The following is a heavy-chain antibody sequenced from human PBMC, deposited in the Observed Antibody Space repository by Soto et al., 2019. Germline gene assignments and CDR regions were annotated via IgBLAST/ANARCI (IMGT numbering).Heavy chain of an antibody. V-gene: IGHV4-30-2*01. D-gene: IGHD5-12*01. CDR3: AAGGGLPRYY. J-gene: IGHJ4*02. CDR2: IYHSGST. Sequence: QLQLQESGSGLVKPSQTLSLTCAVSGGSISSGGYSWSWIRQPPGKGLEWIGYIYHSGSTYYNPSLKSRVNIPVDRAKNQFSLKRSSVTAADPAVYYCAAGGGLPRYYWGQGTLVTVSS. CDR1: GGSISSGGYS.